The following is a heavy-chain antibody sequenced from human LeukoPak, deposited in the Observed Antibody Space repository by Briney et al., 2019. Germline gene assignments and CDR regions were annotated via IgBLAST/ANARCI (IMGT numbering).Heavy chain of an antibody. V-gene: IGHV4-31*03. J-gene: IGHJ4*02. CDR2: IYYSGST. D-gene: IGHD3-22*01. CDR1: GGSISGGGYY. Sequence: SETLSLTCTVSGGSISGGGYYWSWIRQHPGKGLEWIGYIYYSGSTYYNPSLKSRVTISVDTSKNQFSLKLSSVTAADTAVYYCARVRNYYDSSGYLDYWGQGTLVTVSS. CDR3: ARVRNYYDSSGYLDY.